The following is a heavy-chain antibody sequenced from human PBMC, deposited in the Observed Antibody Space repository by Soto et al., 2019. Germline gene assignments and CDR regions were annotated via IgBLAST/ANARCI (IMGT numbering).Heavy chain of an antibody. CDR3: AREYANSPEAFDF. CDR2: IYYTGST. Sequence: SETLSLTCTVYGGSVNSDSHNLSWIRQPPGKGLEWIGYIYYTGSTNYNPSLKSRVTISLDTSRNQFSLKLSSVTAADTAVFYCAREYANSPEAFDFWGQGALVTVSS. V-gene: IGHV4-61*01. CDR1: GGSVNSDSHN. D-gene: IGHD2-2*01. J-gene: IGHJ4*02.